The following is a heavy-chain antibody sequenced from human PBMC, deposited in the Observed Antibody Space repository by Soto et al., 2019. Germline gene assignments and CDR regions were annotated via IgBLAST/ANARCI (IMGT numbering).Heavy chain of an antibody. CDR3: ARPWDSSGSYYYYGMDV. CDR1: GYSFTIYW. V-gene: IGHV5-10-1*01. D-gene: IGHD3-22*01. Sequence: PGESLKISCKGSGYSFTIYWISWVRQMPGKGLEWMGRIDPSDSYTNYSPSFQGHVTISADKSISTAYLQWSSLKASDTAMYYCARPWDSSGSYYYYGMDVWGQGTTVTVSS. CDR2: IDPSDSYT. J-gene: IGHJ6*02.